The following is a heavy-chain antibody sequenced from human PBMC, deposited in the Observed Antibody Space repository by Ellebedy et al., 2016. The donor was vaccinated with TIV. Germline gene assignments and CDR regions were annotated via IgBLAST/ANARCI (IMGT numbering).Heavy chain of an antibody. CDR1: GASIATQKW. V-gene: IGHV4-4*02. D-gene: IGHD5-12*01. Sequence: MPGGSLRLSCTVSGASIATQKWWVWVRQSPGKSLEWLGEVHLLGDTNYNPSLQSRVTISVNKSMNHFSLKLTSVTAADTAFYYCATKDPYTITWPALDYWGQGTLVTVSS. CDR3: ATKDPYTITWPALDY. J-gene: IGHJ4*02. CDR2: VHLLGDT.